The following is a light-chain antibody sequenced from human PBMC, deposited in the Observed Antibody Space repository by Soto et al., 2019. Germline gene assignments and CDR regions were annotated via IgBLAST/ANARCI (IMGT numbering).Light chain of an antibody. J-gene: IGLJ2*01. V-gene: IGLV6-57*01. CDR1: SGSVASNY. CDR2: EDN. Sequence: NSMLTQPHSVSESPGKSVTISCTRSSGSVASNYVQWYQQHPGSSPTTVIYEDNQRPSGVPDRSSCSIDSSSNSASLTNSGLKTADEADYYCQSYDGGNQVFGGGTKVTVL. CDR3: QSYDGGNQV.